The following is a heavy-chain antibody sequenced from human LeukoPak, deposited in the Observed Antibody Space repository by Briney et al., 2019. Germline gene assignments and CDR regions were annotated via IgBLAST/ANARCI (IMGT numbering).Heavy chain of an antibody. Sequence: ASVKVSCKASGDTFTDYFIHWVRQAPGQGLEWIGYIDPNTGGTHFAKSFQGGVTMTRDTSLNTVYMEVNSLTSDDTAVYYCAREKQFSGYDMDAWGQGTTVTVSS. V-gene: IGHV1-2*02. J-gene: IGHJ6*01. CDR1: GDTFTDYF. D-gene: IGHD5-12*01. CDR2: IDPNTGGT. CDR3: AREKQFSGYDMDA.